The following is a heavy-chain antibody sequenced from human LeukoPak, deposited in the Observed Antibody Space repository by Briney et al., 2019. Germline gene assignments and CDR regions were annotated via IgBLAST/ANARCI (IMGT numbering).Heavy chain of an antibody. CDR3: ARADGDYVDLWYYYYYMDV. CDR1: GFTFSNYW. D-gene: IGHD4-17*01. CDR2: IKQDGSEK. J-gene: IGHJ6*03. V-gene: IGHV3-7*01. Sequence: PGGSLRLSCAASGFTFSNYWMSWVRQAPGKGLEWVANIKQDGSEKYYVDPVKGRFTISRDNAKNSLYLQMNSLRAEDTAVYYCARADGDYVDLWYYYYYMDVWGKGTTVTVSS.